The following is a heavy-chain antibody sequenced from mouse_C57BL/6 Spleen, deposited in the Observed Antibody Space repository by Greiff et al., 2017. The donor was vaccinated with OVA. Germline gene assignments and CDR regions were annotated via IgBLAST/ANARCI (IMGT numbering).Heavy chain of an antibody. CDR3: ASPLYYDYDGNYFDY. Sequence: VQLKQSGPELVKPGASVKISCKASGYSFTDYNMNWVKQSNGKSLEWIGVINPNYGTTSYNQKFKGKATLTVDQSSSTAYMQLNSLTSEDSAVYYWASPLYYDYDGNYFDYWGQGTTLTVSS. V-gene: IGHV1-39*01. D-gene: IGHD2-4*01. J-gene: IGHJ2*01. CDR2: INPNYGTT. CDR1: GYSFTDYN.